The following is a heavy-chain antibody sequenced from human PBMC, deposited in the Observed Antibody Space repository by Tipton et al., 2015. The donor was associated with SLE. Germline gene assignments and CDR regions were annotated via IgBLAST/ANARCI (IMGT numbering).Heavy chain of an antibody. J-gene: IGHJ4*02. D-gene: IGHD6-19*01. Sequence: SLRLPCAGSGFTFSDFYMTWIRQAPGKGLEWVSYIGSSGDVAHYADSVRGRFIISRDNGQNSVFLQINRLRVEDTGVYYCARDRSRVRGYSSGWPDHWGQGTLVTVSS. CDR1: GFTFSDFY. CDR3: ARDRSRVRGYSSGWPDH. V-gene: IGHV3-11*01. CDR2: IGSSGDVA.